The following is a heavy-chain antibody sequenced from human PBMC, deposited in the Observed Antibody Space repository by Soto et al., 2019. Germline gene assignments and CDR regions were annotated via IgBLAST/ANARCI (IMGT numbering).Heavy chain of an antibody. CDR3: ARDLDTAMGGSWFDP. Sequence: QVQLVQSGAEVKKPGASVKVSCKASGYTFTGYYMHWVRQAPGQGLEWMGWINPNSGGTNYAQKFQGRVTMTRDTSISTAYMELSRLRSDDTAVYYCARDLDTAMGGSWFDPWGQGTLVTVSS. CDR2: INPNSGGT. D-gene: IGHD5-18*01. CDR1: GYTFTGYY. V-gene: IGHV1-2*02. J-gene: IGHJ5*02.